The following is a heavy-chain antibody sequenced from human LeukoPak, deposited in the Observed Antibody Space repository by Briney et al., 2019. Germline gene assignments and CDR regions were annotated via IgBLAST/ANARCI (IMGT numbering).Heavy chain of an antibody. D-gene: IGHD3-10*01. CDR1: GYTFTDYY. J-gene: IGHJ4*02. CDR2: INPNSGDT. CDR3: AREAHGSGTYYSDY. Sequence: ASVTVTFKSSGYTFTDYYIHWVRQAPGQGPEWMGWINPNSGDTYYAHMFQGRVTMTSDTSITTAYMELSRLRSDDRAVYYCAREAHGSGTYYSDYWGQGTLGTVSA. V-gene: IGHV1-2*02.